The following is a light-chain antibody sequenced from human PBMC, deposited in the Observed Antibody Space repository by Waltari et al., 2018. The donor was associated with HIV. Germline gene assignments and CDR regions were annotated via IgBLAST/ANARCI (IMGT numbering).Light chain of an antibody. CDR3: CSYAGSRSWV. V-gene: IGLV2-23*02. J-gene: IGLJ3*02. CDR2: DVN. CDR1: RSDLGASNY. Sequence: QSALTQPASVSGSPGQSITISCTGTRSDLGASNYVPWYQQYPGKAPRLLIHDVNTCPSGVSNRFSGSKSGNTASLTISGLQSEDEADYWCCSYAGSRSWVFGGGTKVTVL.